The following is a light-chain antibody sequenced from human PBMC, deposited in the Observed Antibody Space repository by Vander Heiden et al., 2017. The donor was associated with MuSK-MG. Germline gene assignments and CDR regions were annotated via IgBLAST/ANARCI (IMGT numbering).Light chain of an antibody. V-gene: IGLV1-40*01. CDR1: ISNIRAGSD. J-gene: IGLJ2*01. CDR2: GNR. Sequence: QSVLTQPPSVSAAPAHTVNISCTGSISNIRAGSDVPCYQQLQGTAPKLPIDGNRNRNSGAPDRVSGSKSGSSATLALTGLEAEDEDDYYCQSHDSSGGVVVFGGGTKLTVL. CDR3: QSHDSSGGVVV.